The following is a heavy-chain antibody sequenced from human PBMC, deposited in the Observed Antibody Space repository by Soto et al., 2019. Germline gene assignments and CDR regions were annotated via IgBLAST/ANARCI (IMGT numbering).Heavy chain of an antibody. D-gene: IGHD2-2*01. CDR2: INPSGGST. V-gene: IGHV1-46*01. CDR1: GYTFTSYY. J-gene: IGHJ6*02. CDR3: ARDSCISTSCYEPPYYYYGMDV. Sequence: ASVKASCKASGYTFTSYYMHCVRQAPGQGLEWMGIINPSGGSTSYAQKFQGRVTMTRDTSTSTVYMELSSLRSEDTAVYYCARDSCISTSCYEPPYYYYGMDVWGQGTTVTVSS.